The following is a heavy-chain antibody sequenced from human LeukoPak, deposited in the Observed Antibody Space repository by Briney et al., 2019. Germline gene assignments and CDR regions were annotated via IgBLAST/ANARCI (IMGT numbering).Heavy chain of an antibody. CDR1: GFTFSSYA. J-gene: IGHJ3*02. CDR3: ARDDSYSWGAFDI. Sequence: PGGSLRLSCAASGFTFSSYAMSWVRQAPGRELEWVSSISDSGGSTYYTDSLKGRFTISRDNSKNTLYLQMNSLRAEDTAVYYCARDDSYSWGAFDIWGQGTMVTVSS. V-gene: IGHV3-23*01. D-gene: IGHD2-15*01. CDR2: ISDSGGST.